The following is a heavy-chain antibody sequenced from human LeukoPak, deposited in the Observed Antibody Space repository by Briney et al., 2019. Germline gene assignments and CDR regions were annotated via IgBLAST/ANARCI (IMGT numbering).Heavy chain of an antibody. Sequence: DPSETLSLTCAVSGGSLSGYYRTWIRQPPGKGLEWIGEINHSGSTNYNPSLKSRLTISVNTPTKHFFLKLNSVTAAATAVYYCAPARSDYGRSFDYWGQGTLVTVSS. CDR3: APARSDYGRSFDY. CDR1: GGSLSGYY. CDR2: INHSGST. J-gene: IGHJ4*02. V-gene: IGHV4-34*01. D-gene: IGHD4-17*01.